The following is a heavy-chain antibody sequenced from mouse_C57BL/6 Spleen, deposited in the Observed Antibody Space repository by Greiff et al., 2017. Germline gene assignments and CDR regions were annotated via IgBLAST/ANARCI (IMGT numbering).Heavy chain of an antibody. V-gene: IGHV5-17*01. CDR2: ISSGSSTI. CDR1: GFTFSDYG. D-gene: IGHD1-1*01. CDR3: ARSAYGSSYYAMDY. Sequence: EVKLMESGGGLVKPGGSLKLSCAASGFTFSDYGMHWVRQAPEKGLEWVAYISSGSSTIYYADTVKGRFTISRDNAKNTLFLQMTSLRSEDTAMYYCARSAYGSSYYAMDYWGQGTSVTVSS. J-gene: IGHJ4*01.